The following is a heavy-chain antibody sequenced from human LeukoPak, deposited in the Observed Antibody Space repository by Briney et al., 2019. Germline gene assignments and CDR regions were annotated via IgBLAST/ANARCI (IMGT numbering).Heavy chain of an antibody. CDR1: GYTFTSYD. CDR2: MNPNSGNT. D-gene: IGHD2-2*03. J-gene: IGHJ6*03. Sequence: ASVKVSCKASGYTFTSYDINWVRQATGQGLEWMGWMNPNSGNTGYAQKFQGRVTITRNTFISTAYMELSSLRSEDTAVYYCARGVDIVVVPAATKPTFYYYYYMDVWGKGTTVTVSS. CDR3: ARGVDIVVVPAATKPTFYYYYYMDV. V-gene: IGHV1-8*03.